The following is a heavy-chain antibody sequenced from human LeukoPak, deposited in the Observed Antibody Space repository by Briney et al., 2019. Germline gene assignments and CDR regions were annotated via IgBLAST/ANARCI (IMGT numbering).Heavy chain of an antibody. CDR2: IISSSSYI. Sequence: GGPLTLSCAVSGLPFSTYSMHWVRQAPRKGLAWVSSIISSSSYIYYADSMKGRFTISRHNTKNSLYLQMNRLRAEDAAVYYCARADYFDYWGLGTLVTVSS. V-gene: IGHV3-21*01. J-gene: IGHJ4*02. CDR1: GLPFSTYS. CDR3: ARADYFDY.